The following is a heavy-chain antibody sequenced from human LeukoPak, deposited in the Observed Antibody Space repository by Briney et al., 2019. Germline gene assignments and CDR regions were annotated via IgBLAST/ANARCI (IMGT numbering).Heavy chain of an antibody. V-gene: IGHV3-30*04. J-gene: IGHJ4*02. Sequence: GRSLRLSCAASGFTLSTYAMHWVRQAPGKGLEWVAVISYDGSNKYYSASVKGRFTISRDNSKNTLYLQMNSLRAEDTAVYYCAIVYSYCASGFDYWGQGTLVTVSS. D-gene: IGHD5-18*01. CDR1: GFTLSTYA. CDR2: ISYDGSNK. CDR3: AIVYSYCASGFDY.